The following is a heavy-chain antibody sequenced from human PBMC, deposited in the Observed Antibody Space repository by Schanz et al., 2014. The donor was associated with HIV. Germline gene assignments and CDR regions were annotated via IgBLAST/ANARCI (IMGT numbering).Heavy chain of an antibody. CDR1: GFTFSSYA. Sequence: EVQLLESGGGLVQPGGSLRLSCAASGFTFSSYAMSWVRQAPGKGLEWVSAISGSSITYSADSVKGRFTISRDNSKNTLYLQMNSLRAEATAVYYCDFSRPSGYGGSWYFDLWGRGTLVAVSS. J-gene: IGHJ2*01. CDR3: DFSRPSGYGGSWYFDL. CDR2: ISGSSIT. V-gene: IGHV3-23*01. D-gene: IGHD2-15*01.